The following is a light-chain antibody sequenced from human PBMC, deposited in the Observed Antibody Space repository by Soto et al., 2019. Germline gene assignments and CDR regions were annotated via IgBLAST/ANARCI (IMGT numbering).Light chain of an antibody. CDR3: CSYAGTSTHTV. CDR2: EVS. J-gene: IGLJ7*01. V-gene: IGLV2-23*02. Sequence: QSVLTQPASVSGSPGQSITISCTGTSSDVGSYKLFSWYQQHPGKAPKLMISEVSKRPSGISDRFSGSKSGSTASLTISGLQAEDEADYYCCSYAGTSTHTVFGGGTQLTVL. CDR1: SSDVGSYKL.